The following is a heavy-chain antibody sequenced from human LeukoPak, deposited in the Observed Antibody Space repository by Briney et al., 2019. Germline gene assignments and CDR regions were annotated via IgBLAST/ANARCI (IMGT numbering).Heavy chain of an antibody. CDR1: GYSFTSYW. D-gene: IGHD4-17*01. CDR2: IDPSDSYT. CDR3: ATGASKVTTDFANY. V-gene: IGHV5-10-1*01. Sequence: GESLKISCKGSGYSFTSYWISWVRQMPGKGLEWMGRIDPSDSYTKYSPSFEGHVTISVDESISTAFLQWNSLKASDSAMYYCATGASKVTTDFANYWGQGTQVAVSS. J-gene: IGHJ4*02.